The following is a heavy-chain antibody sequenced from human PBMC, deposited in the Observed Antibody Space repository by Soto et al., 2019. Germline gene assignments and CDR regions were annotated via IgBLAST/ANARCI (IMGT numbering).Heavy chain of an antibody. CDR1: GYSFPTFW. CDR2: IYPGDSDT. CDR3: VRSGRNGYYAMDV. Sequence: GESLKISCKGSGYSFPTFWIGWVRQMPGKGLEWMGVIYPGDSDTRYSPSFQGQVTISADRSISTAYLQWSSLKASDTAIYYCVRSGRNGYYAMDVWGQGTTVTVSS. D-gene: IGHD1-1*01. V-gene: IGHV5-51*01. J-gene: IGHJ6*02.